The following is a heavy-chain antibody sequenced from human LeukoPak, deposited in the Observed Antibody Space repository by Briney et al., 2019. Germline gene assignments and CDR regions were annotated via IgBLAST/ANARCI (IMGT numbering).Heavy chain of an antibody. D-gene: IGHD3-3*01. CDR2: INTGNGNT. J-gene: IGHJ4*02. Sequence: ASVKVSCKASGYTFTSYAMHWVRQAPGQRLEWMGWINTGNGNTKYSQKFQDRVTITRDTSASTAYMELSSLRSEDTAVYYCAREGDYDFWSGYYTPQFFDYWGQGTLVTVSS. V-gene: IGHV1-3*04. CDR1: GYTFTSYA. CDR3: AREGDYDFWSGYYTPQFFDY.